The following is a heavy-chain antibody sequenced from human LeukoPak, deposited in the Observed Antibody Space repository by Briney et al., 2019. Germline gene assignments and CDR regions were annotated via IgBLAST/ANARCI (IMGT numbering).Heavy chain of an antibody. V-gene: IGHV1-8*02. D-gene: IGHD6-6*01. CDR3: ARGVEQLVHWFDP. J-gene: IGHJ5*02. CDR1: GYTFTSYA. Sequence: ASVKVSCKASGYTFTSYAMNWVRQATGQGLEWMGWMNPNSGNTGYAQKFQGRVTMTRNSSISTAYMELSSLRSEDTAVYYCARGVEQLVHWFDPWGQGTLVTVSS. CDR2: MNPNSGNT.